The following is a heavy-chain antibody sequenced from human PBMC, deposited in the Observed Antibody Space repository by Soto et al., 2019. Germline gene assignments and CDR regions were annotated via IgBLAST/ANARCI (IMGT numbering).Heavy chain of an antibody. Sequence: PGGSLRLSCAASGFTFSGSSVHWVRQASGKGLEWVGRIRNKANSYATAYAASVRGRFTISRGDSKNTAFLQMNSLNTEDTAVYYCISHSPEDMIRTWGQGTLVTVSS. CDR2: IRNKANSYAT. CDR1: GFTFSGSS. J-gene: IGHJ4*02. V-gene: IGHV3-73*01. CDR3: ISHSPEDMIRT. D-gene: IGHD2-15*01.